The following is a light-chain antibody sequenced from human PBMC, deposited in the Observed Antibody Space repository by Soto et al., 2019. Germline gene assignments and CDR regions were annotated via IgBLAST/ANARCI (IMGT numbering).Light chain of an antibody. CDR1: QGISNY. J-gene: IGKJ2*01. Sequence: DIQITQSPSSLSASVGDRVTITCRASQGISNYLAWYQQKPGKVPKVLIYAASTLQSGVPSRFSGGGSGTDLTLTINSLQPEDVATYYCQRYNSAPYTFGQGTRLEIK. CDR2: AAS. CDR3: QRYNSAPYT. V-gene: IGKV1-27*01.